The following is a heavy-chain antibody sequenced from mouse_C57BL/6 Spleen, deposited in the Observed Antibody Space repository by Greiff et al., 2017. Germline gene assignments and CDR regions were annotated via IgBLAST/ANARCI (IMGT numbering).Heavy chain of an antibody. J-gene: IGHJ3*01. CDR1: GYTFTDYE. CDR3: TRAGGLPFFAY. V-gene: IGHV1-15*01. Sequence: VQVVESGAELVRPGASVTLSCKASGYTFTDYEMHWVKQTPVHGLEWIGAIDPETGGTAYNQKFKGKAILTADKSSSTAYMELRSLTSEDSAVYYCTRAGGLPFFAYWGQGTLVTVSA. D-gene: IGHD2-4*01. CDR2: IDPETGGT.